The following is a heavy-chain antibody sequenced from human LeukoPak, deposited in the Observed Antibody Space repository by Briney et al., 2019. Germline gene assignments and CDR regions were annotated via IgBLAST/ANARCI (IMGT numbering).Heavy chain of an antibody. J-gene: IGHJ6*03. CDR2: IYYSGST. CDR1: GGSISSYY. V-gene: IGHV4-59*01. Sequence: SETRSLTCTVSGGSISSYYWSWIRQPPGKGLEWIGYIYYSGSTNYNPSLKSRVTISVDTSKNQFSLKLSSVTAADTAVYYCARTRYYYYMDVWGKGTTVTVSS. CDR3: ARTRYYYYMDV. D-gene: IGHD4-11*01.